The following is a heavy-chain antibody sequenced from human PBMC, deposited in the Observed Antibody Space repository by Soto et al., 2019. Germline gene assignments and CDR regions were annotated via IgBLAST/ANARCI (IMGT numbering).Heavy chain of an antibody. Sequence: SETLSLTCTVSGGSISSYYWSWIRQPPGKGLEWIGYIYYSGSTNYNPSHKSRVTISVDTSKNQFSLKLSSVTAADTAVYYCARVHYYDILTGYFYYYYYMDVWGKGTTVTVSS. J-gene: IGHJ6*03. CDR2: IYYSGST. V-gene: IGHV4-59*01. CDR1: GGSISSYY. CDR3: ARVHYYDILTGYFYYYYYMDV. D-gene: IGHD3-9*01.